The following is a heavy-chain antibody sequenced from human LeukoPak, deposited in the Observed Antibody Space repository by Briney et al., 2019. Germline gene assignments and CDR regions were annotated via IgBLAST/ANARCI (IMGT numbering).Heavy chain of an antibody. D-gene: IGHD3-10*01. Sequence: SETLSLTCTVSGASISSYYWSWIRQPPGKRLEWIGYMSYSGVTNYNPSLTSRVTISKDTSKNQLSPKVRSVTAADTAVYYCARDRDGAWYFDLWGRGTLVTVSS. J-gene: IGHJ2*01. V-gene: IGHV4-59*01. CDR2: MSYSGVT. CDR1: GASISSYY. CDR3: ARDRDGAWYFDL.